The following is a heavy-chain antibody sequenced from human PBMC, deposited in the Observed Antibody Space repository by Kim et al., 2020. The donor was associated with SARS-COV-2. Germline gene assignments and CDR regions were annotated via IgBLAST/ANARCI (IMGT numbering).Heavy chain of an antibody. CDR3: ASPLIAAAGTGDY. J-gene: IGHJ4*02. CDR2: IYYSGST. V-gene: IGHV4-39*01. D-gene: IGHD6-13*01. Sequence: SETLSLTCTVSGGSISSSSYYWGWIRQPPGKGLEWIGSIYYSGSTYYNPSLKSRVTISVDTSKNQFSLKLSSVTAADTAVYYCASPLIAAAGTGDYWGQGTLVTVSS. CDR1: GGSISSSSYY.